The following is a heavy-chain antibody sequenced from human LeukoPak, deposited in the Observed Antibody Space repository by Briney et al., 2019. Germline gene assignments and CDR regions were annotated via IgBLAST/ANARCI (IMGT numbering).Heavy chain of an antibody. CDR1: GGTFSSYA. CDR2: IIPIFGTA. CDR3: ARGYRYDFWSGYYSPNY. D-gene: IGHD3-3*01. V-gene: IGHV1-69*13. Sequence: ASVKVSCKASGGTFSSYAISWVRQAPGQGLEWTGGIIPIFGTANYAQKFQGRVTITADESTSTAYMELSSLRSEDTAVYYCARGYRYDFWSGYYSPNYWGQGTLVTVSS. J-gene: IGHJ4*02.